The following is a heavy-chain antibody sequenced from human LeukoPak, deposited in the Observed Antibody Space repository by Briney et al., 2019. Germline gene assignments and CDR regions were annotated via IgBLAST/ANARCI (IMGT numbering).Heavy chain of an antibody. D-gene: IGHD3-3*01. V-gene: IGHV3-48*02. J-gene: IGHJ4*02. CDR2: ISSLSAI. CDR1: GFSFSSYS. Sequence: GGSLRLSCAASGFSFSSYSMNWVRHAPGKGLQWVSYISSLSAIYYTDSVKGRFTISRDNAQNSLHLQMNSLRDEDTAVYYCVRDWSRGYFDYWGQGTLVTVSS. CDR3: VRDWSRGYFDY.